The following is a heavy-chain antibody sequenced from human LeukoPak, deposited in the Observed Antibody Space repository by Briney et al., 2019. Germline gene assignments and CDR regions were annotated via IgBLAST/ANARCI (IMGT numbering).Heavy chain of an antibody. CDR3: ARHMGIAAALDGMDV. V-gene: IGHV5-51*01. J-gene: IGHJ6*02. Sequence: GESLKISCKGSGYSFTSYWIGWVRQVPGKGMEWMGIIYPGDSDTRSSPSFQGQVTISADKSISTAYLQWSSLKASDTAMYYCARHMGIAAALDGMDVWGQGTTVTVSS. CDR2: IYPGDSDT. D-gene: IGHD6-13*01. CDR1: GYSFTSYW.